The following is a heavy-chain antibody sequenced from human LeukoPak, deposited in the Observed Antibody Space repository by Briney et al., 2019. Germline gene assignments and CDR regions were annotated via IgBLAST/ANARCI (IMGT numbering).Heavy chain of an antibody. CDR1: GYTFTNFP. J-gene: IGHJ4*02. CDR3: ARDPLGHRGRRDGYNYGHTSDY. CDR2: ISAYNGYT. D-gene: IGHD5-24*01. V-gene: IGHV1-18*01. Sequence: ASVKVSCKASGYTFTNFPIGWVRQAPGQGLEWMGWISAYNGYTKYAPSLQGRVTMTTDTSTSTAYVELRSLRSDDTAVYYCARDPLGHRGRRDGYNYGHTSDYWGQGTLVTVSS.